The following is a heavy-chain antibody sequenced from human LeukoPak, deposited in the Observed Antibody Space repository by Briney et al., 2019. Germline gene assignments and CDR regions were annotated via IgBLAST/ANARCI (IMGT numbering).Heavy chain of an antibody. D-gene: IGHD5-12*01. V-gene: IGHV1-18*04. CDR3: ARDGTLSGSPWYFDY. Sequence: ASVKVSCKASGYTFTGYYMHWVRQAPGQGLEWMGWISAYNGNTNYAQKLQGRVTMTTDTSTSTAYMELRSLRSDDTAVYYCARDGTLSGSPWYFDYWGQGTLVTVSS. J-gene: IGHJ4*02. CDR1: GYTFTGYY. CDR2: ISAYNGNT.